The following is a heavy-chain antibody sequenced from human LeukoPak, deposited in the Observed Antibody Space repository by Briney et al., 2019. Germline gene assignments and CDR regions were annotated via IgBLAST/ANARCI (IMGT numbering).Heavy chain of an antibody. CDR2: IIPIFGIA. V-gene: IGHV1-69*04. D-gene: IGHD4-11*01. CDR3: ARVASDYSTYYFDY. CDR1: GYIFTSYA. J-gene: IGHJ4*02. Sequence: ASVKVSCKASGYIFTSYAMHWVRQAPGQGLEWMGRIIPIFGIANYAQKFQGRVTITADKSTSTAYMELSSLRSEDTAVYYCARVASDYSTYYFDYWGQGTLVTVSS.